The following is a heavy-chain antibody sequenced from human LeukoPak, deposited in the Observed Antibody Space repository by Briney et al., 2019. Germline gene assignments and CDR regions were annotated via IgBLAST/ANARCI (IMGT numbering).Heavy chain of an antibody. V-gene: IGHV3-11*04. CDR3: ARADLSGYDTHYFDY. J-gene: IGHJ4*02. CDR2: ISSSGSTI. Sequence: GGSLRLSCAASGFTFSDYYMSWIRQAPGKGLEWVSYISSSGSTIYYADSVKGRFTISRDNAKNSLYLQMNSLRAEDTAVYYCARADLSGYDTHYFDYWGQGTLVTVSS. D-gene: IGHD5-12*01. CDR1: GFTFSDYY.